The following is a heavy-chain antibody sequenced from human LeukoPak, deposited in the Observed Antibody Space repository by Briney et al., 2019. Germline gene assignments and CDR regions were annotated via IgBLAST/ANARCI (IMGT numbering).Heavy chain of an antibody. J-gene: IGHJ5*02. CDR2: INPNNGGT. Sequence: ASVKVSCKASGYTFTGYYMHWVRQAPGQGLEWMGWINPNNGGTNYAQKFQGRVTMTRDTSISTAYMELSRLRSDDTAVYYCARDRLTMVRGVTNNWFDPWGQGTLVTVSS. V-gene: IGHV1-2*02. D-gene: IGHD3-10*01. CDR3: ARDRLTMVRGVTNNWFDP. CDR1: GYTFTGYY.